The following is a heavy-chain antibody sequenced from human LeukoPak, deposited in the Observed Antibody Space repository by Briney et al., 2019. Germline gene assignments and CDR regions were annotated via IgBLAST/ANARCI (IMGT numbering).Heavy chain of an antibody. D-gene: IGHD2-8*01. Sequence: SETLSLTCTVSGDSISTYYWSWIRQPPGKGLEWIAYIYYTGKSNYNPSLKSRVNISVDTSKNQFSLKLSSVTAADTAVYYCARGLFQNGYYAMDVWGQGTTVSVSS. V-gene: IGHV4-59*01. CDR2: IYYTGKS. CDR1: GDSISTYY. CDR3: ARGLFQNGYYAMDV. J-gene: IGHJ6*02.